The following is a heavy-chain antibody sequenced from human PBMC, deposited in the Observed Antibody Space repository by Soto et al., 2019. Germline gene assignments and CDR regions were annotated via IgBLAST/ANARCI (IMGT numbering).Heavy chain of an antibody. CDR1: GFTFSSYA. J-gene: IGHJ4*02. CDR2: ISGSGGST. Sequence: EVQLSESGGGLVQPGGSLRLSCAASGFTFSSYAMSWVRQAPGKGLEWVSAISGSGGSTYYADSVKGRFTISRDNSKNTLYLQMNSLRAEDTAVYYCAKDRGTLYCGGDCRSDYWGQGTLVTVSS. V-gene: IGHV3-23*01. CDR3: AKDRGTLYCGGDCRSDY. D-gene: IGHD2-21*01.